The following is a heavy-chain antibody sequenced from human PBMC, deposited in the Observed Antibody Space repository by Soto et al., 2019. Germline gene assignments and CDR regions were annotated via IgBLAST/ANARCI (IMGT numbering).Heavy chain of an antibody. CDR3: ARDRERYSSSSMVDY. Sequence: QVQLVQSGAEVKKPGASVKVSCKASGYTFTTYYLHWVRQAPGQGLEWMGIINPSGGSTNYAPKFQGRVTMTRDTSTKIVYMELSSLRPEDTAVYYCARDRERYSSSSMVDYWGQGTLVTVSS. CDR1: GYTFTTYY. J-gene: IGHJ4*02. CDR2: INPSGGST. D-gene: IGHD6-6*01. V-gene: IGHV1-46*01.